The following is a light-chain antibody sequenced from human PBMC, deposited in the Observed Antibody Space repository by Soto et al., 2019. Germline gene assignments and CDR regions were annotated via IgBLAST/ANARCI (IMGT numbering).Light chain of an antibody. Sequence: EIVLTQSPGTLSLSPGERATLSCRASQSVSSSYLAWYQQKTGQAPRLLIYGASSRATGIPDRFSGSGSGTDFTLTISRLEPEDFAVYYCQQYGSSLFTFGPATIVDIK. CDR2: GAS. CDR3: QQYGSSLFT. CDR1: QSVSSSY. V-gene: IGKV3-20*01. J-gene: IGKJ3*01.